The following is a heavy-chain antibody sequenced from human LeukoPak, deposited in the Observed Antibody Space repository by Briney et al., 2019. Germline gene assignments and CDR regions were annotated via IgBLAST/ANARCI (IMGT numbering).Heavy chain of an antibody. CDR3: ARHGIGSGAPLEGDAFDI. CDR1: GYRFTNYW. V-gene: IGHV5-51*01. D-gene: IGHD2-15*01. CDR2: IYPGDSDT. Sequence: GESLQISCKGSGYRFTNYWIGWVRQTPGKGLEWMGIIYPGDSDTIYSPSFQVQVTISADKSISTAYLQWSSLKASDTAMYYCARHGIGSGAPLEGDAFDIWGQGTMVTVSS. J-gene: IGHJ3*02.